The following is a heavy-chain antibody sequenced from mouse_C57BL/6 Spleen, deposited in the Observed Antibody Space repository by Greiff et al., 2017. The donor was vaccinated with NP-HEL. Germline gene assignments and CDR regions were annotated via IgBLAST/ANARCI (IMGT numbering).Heavy chain of an antibody. V-gene: IGHV1-26*01. D-gene: IGHD2-4*01. CDR3: ARSGDYDAFAY. CDR1: GYTFTDYY. J-gene: IGHJ3*01. Sequence: EVQLQQSGPELVKPGASVKISCKASGYTFTDYYMNWVKQSHGKSLEWIGDINPNNGGTSYNQKFKGKATFTVDKSSSTAYMELRSLTSEASAVYYCARSGDYDAFAYWGQGTLVTVSA. CDR2: INPNNGGT.